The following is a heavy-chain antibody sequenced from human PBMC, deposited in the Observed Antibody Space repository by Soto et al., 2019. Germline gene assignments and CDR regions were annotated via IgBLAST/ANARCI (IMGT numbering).Heavy chain of an antibody. CDR3: AKADSDHDILTGLDY. J-gene: IGHJ4*02. Sequence: GGSLRFSCAASGFTFSSFGMHWVRQAPGKGLEWVAVISYDGSHKYYADSVKGRFTFSRDNSKNTLYLQMNSLRAEDTAVYYCAKADSDHDILTGLDYWGQGTLVTVSS. CDR2: ISYDGSHK. CDR1: GFTFSSFG. V-gene: IGHV3-30*18. D-gene: IGHD3-9*01.